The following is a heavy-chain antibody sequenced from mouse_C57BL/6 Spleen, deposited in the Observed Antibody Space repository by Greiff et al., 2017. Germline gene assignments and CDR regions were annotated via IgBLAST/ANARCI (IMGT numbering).Heavy chain of an antibody. V-gene: IGHV1-64*01. D-gene: IGHD2-10*01. Sequence: QVQLQQPGAELVKPGASVKLSCKASGYTFTSYWMHWVKQRPGQGLEWIGMIHPNSGSTNYNEKFKSKATLTVDKSSSTAYMQLSSLTSADSAVYYCARPPCYGRPYWYFDVWGTGTTVTFSS. CDR1: GYTFTSYW. J-gene: IGHJ1*03. CDR2: IHPNSGST. CDR3: ARPPCYGRPYWYFDV.